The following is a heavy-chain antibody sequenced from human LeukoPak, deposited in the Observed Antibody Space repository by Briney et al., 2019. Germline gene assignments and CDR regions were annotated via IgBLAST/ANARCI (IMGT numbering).Heavy chain of an antibody. V-gene: IGHV1-69*06. Sequence: SVKVSCKASGGTFSSYAISWVRQAPGQGLEWMGRIIPIFGTANYAQKFQGRVTITADKSTSTAYMELSSLRSEDTAVYYCARFSSWYKDVYFQHWGQGTLVTVSS. CDR3: ARFSSWYKDVYFQH. CDR2: IIPIFGTA. CDR1: GGTFSSYA. D-gene: IGHD6-13*01. J-gene: IGHJ1*01.